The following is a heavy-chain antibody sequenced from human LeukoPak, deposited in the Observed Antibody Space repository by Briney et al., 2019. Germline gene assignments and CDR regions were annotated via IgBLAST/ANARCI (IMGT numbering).Heavy chain of an antibody. CDR2: INHNGNVN. D-gene: IGHD6-19*01. CDR1: GFTFSSYW. V-gene: IGHV3-7*03. J-gene: IGHJ5*02. CDR3: ARDPTAVPNT. Sequence: GGSLRLSCAASGFTFSSYWMNWARQAPGKGLEWVASINHNGNVNYYVDSVKGRFTISRDNSKNTLFLQMNSLRAEDTAIYYCARDPTAVPNTWGQGTLVTVSS.